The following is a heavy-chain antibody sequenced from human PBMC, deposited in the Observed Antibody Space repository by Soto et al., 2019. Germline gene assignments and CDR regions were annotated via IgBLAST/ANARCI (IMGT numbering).Heavy chain of an antibody. CDR1: GGSISSGGYS. Sequence: SETLSLTCAVSGGSISSGGYSWSWIRQPPGKGLEWIGYIYHSGSTYYNPSLKSRVTISVDRSKNQFSLKLSSVTAADTAMYYCARQEHYYGMDVWGQGTTVTVSS. V-gene: IGHV4-30-2*01. J-gene: IGHJ6*02. CDR2: IYHSGST. CDR3: ARQEHYYGMDV.